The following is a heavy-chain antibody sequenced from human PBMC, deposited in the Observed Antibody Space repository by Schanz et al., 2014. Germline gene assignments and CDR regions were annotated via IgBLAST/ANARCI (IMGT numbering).Heavy chain of an antibody. CDR2: ISSSGSSI. CDR1: GFTFNNFN. CDR3: ARDLISSGWYG. V-gene: IGHV3-21*04. D-gene: IGHD6-19*01. Sequence: EVQLVESGGGLVKPGGSLRLSCAASGFTFNNFNMNWVRQAPGKGLEWVSSISSSGSSIYYADSVKGRFTISRDNAKNSLYLQMNSLRVEDTAVYYCARDLISSGWYGWGQGTLVTVSS. J-gene: IGHJ4*02.